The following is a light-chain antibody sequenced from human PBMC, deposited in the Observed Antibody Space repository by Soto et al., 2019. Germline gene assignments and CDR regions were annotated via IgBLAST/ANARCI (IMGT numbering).Light chain of an antibody. CDR3: CSYAGSFTWV. CDR2: EVS. J-gene: IGLJ3*02. CDR1: SSDVGNYNY. Sequence: QSVLTQPRSVSGSPGQSVTISCTGTSSDVGNYNYVSWYQQYPGKAPKLMIYEVSKRPSGVPDRFSGSKSGNTASLTISGLQTEDEADYYCCSYAGSFTWVFGGGTKLTVL. V-gene: IGLV2-11*01.